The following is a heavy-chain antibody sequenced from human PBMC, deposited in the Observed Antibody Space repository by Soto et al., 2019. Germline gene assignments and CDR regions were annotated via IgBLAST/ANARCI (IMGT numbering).Heavy chain of an antibody. CDR3: ASTSPSFGEEDDGMDV. Sequence: QVQLVQSGAEVKKPGSSVKVSCKASGGTFSSYAISWVRQAPGQGLEWMGGIIPIFGTANYAQKFQGRVTSTADNSTSTAYMELSSLRSEDTAVYYCASTSPSFGEEDDGMDVWGQGTTVTVSS. J-gene: IGHJ6*02. CDR2: IIPIFGTA. V-gene: IGHV1-69*06. CDR1: GGTFSSYA. D-gene: IGHD3-10*01.